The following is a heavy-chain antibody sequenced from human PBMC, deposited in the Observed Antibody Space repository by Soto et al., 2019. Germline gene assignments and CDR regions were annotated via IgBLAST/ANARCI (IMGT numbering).Heavy chain of an antibody. D-gene: IGHD6-19*01. CDR3: AKVAVGQWLVRGWFDP. Sequence: PGGSLRLSCAASGFSFSNYGMSWVRQAPGKGLEWVSGISGSGGSTDYADSVKGRFTISRDNSKNTLYLQINSLRAEDTAVYYCAKVAVGQWLVRGWFDPWGQGTLVTVSS. J-gene: IGHJ5*02. V-gene: IGHV3-23*01. CDR1: GFSFSNYG. CDR2: ISGSGGST.